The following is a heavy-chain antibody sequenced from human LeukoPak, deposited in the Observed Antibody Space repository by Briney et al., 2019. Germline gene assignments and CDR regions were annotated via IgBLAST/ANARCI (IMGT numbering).Heavy chain of an antibody. J-gene: IGHJ4*02. V-gene: IGHV1-18*04. D-gene: IGHD2-15*01. CDR2: ISAYNGNT. CDR3: ARSVVAATPSDY. CDR1: GYTFTSYG. Sequence: APVKVSCKASGYTFTSYGISWVRQAPGQGLEWMGWISAYNGNTNYAQKLQGRVTMTTDTSTSTAYMELRSLRSDDTAVYYCARSVVAATPSDYWGQGTLVTVSS.